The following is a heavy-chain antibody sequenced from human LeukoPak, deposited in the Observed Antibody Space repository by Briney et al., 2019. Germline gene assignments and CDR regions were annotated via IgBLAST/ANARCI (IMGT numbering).Heavy chain of an antibody. Sequence: GGSLRLSCAASGFTFSSYWMSWVRQAPGKGLEWVAVISYDGSNKYYADSVKGRFTISRDNSKNTLYLQMNSLRAEDTAVYYCVRCRCRDSSSWYWDHYDYWGQGTLVTVSP. V-gene: IGHV3-30-3*01. J-gene: IGHJ4*02. CDR1: GFTFSSYW. CDR3: VRCRCRDSSSWYWDHYDY. D-gene: IGHD6-13*01. CDR2: ISYDGSNK.